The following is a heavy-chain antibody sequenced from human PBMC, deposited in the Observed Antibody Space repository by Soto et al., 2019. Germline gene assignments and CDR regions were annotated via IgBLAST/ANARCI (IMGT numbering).Heavy chain of an antibody. D-gene: IGHD5-18*01. J-gene: IGHJ3*02. V-gene: IGHV4-34*01. Sequence: NPSETLSLTCAVYGGSFSGYYWSWIRQPPGKGLEWIGEINHSGSTNYNPSLKSRVTISVDTSKNQFSLKLSSVTAADTAVYYCARVLIQLWLKDAFDIWGQGTMVTVSS. CDR3: ARVLIQLWLKDAFDI. CDR2: INHSGST. CDR1: GGSFSGYY.